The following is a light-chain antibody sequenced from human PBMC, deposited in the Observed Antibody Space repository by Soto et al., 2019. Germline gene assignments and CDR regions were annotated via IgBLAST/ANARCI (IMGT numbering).Light chain of an antibody. J-gene: IGKJ4*01. V-gene: IGKV1-39*01. Sequence: DTQTTQSPSSLSASVGDTVTITCRTSRSISSYLNWYQQKPGKAPKLLIYAASSLQSGVPSRFSGSGSGTHFTLTISSLQPEDFVTYYCQESYGVPPTFGGGTKVEIK. CDR1: RSISSY. CDR3: QESYGVPPT. CDR2: AAS.